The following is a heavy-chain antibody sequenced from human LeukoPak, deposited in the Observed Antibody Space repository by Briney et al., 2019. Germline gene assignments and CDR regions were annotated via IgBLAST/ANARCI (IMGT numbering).Heavy chain of an antibody. CDR3: ARNPVTTKYFDY. V-gene: IGHV1-46*02. J-gene: IGHJ4*02. CDR1: GYTFNTYG. D-gene: IGHD4-17*01. Sequence: ASVKVSCKASGYTFNTYGITWVRQAPGQGLEWMGIINPSGGSTRYAQKFQGRVTMTRDTSTSTVYMELSSLRSEDTAVYYCARNPVTTKYFDYWGQGTLVTVSS. CDR2: INPSGGST.